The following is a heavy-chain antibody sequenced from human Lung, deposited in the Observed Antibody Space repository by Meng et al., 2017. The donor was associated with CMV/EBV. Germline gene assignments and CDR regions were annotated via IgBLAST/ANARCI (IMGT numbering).Heavy chain of an antibody. CDR3: ARSITIYRIDV. CDR1: DYSFTSYG. Sequence: GESLKISCKSSDYSFTSYGISWVRQAPGQGLEWMGWINTYKGNTNYAQKFQGRVTMTAETSTSTVYMEVRGLRFDDTAIYYCARSITIYRIDVWGLGTAVTVSS. V-gene: IGHV1-18*01. D-gene: IGHD3-3*01. J-gene: IGHJ6*02. CDR2: INTYKGNT.